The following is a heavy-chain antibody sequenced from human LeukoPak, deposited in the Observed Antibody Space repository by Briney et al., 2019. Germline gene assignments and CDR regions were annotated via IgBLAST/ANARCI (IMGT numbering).Heavy chain of an antibody. Sequence: SETLSLTCTVSGGSISSGSYYWSWIRQPAGKGLEWIGRIYTSGSTNYNPSLKGRVTISVDKSKNQFSLKLSSVTAADTAVYYCAREGGGYDYPWYFDLWGRGTLVTVSS. CDR1: GGSISSGSYY. V-gene: IGHV4-61*02. CDR3: AREGGGYDYPWYFDL. D-gene: IGHD5-12*01. CDR2: IYTSGST. J-gene: IGHJ2*01.